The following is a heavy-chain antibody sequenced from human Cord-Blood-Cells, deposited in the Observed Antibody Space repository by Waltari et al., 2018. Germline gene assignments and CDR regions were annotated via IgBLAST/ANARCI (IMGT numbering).Heavy chain of an antibody. CDR2: IWDDGSNK. CDR3: ARSPIAAAGTEFDY. D-gene: IGHD6-13*01. V-gene: IGHV3-33*01. Sequence: QVQLVESGGGVVQPGRSLRLSCAASGFTFSSYGMHWVRQAPGKGLEWVAVIWDDGSNKYYADSVKGRFTISRDNSKNTLYLQMNSLRAEDTAVYYCARSPIAAAGTEFDYWGQGTLVTVSS. CDR1: GFTFSSYG. J-gene: IGHJ4*02.